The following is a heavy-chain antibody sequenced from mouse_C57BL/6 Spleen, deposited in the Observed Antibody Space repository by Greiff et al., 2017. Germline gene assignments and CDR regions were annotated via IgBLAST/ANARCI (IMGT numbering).Heavy chain of an antibody. CDR1: GYTFTSYD. Sequence: QVQLQQSGPELVKPGASVKLSCKASGYTFTSYDINWVKQRPGQGLEWIGWIYPRDGSTKYNEKFKGKATLTVDTSSSTAYMELHSLTSEDSAVYFCARYGFTTVVATRYYAMDYWGQGTSVTVSS. CDR3: ARYGFTTVVATRYYAMDY. J-gene: IGHJ4*01. D-gene: IGHD1-1*01. CDR2: IYPRDGST. V-gene: IGHV1-85*01.